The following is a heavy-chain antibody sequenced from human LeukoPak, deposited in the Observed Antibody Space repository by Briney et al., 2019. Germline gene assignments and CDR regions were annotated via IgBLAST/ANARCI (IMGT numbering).Heavy chain of an antibody. CDR1: GFRFNTFW. Sequence: GGSLRLSCAASGFRFNTFWMSWVRQAPGKGLEWVSAISGSGGSTYYADSVKGRFTISRDNSKNMVYLQMNSLRAEDTAVYYCAKGLRQSGPAYYFDYWGQGTLVTVSS. D-gene: IGHD3-3*01. CDR3: AKGLRQSGPAYYFDY. V-gene: IGHV3-23*01. J-gene: IGHJ4*02. CDR2: ISGSGGST.